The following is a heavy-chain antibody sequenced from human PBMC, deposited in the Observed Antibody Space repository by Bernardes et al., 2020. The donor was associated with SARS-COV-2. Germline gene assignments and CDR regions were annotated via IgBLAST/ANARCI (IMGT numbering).Heavy chain of an antibody. V-gene: IGHV3-21*01. Sequence: GGSLRLSCVASGFTVNINYMHWVRQAPGKGLEWVSSISSSSSYIYYADSEKGRFTISRDNAKNSLYLQMNSLRAEDTAVYYCASLAAAGTLYYYYGMDVWGQGTTVTVSS. CDR3: ASLAAAGTLYYYYGMDV. CDR2: ISSSSSYI. D-gene: IGHD6-13*01. CDR1: GFTVNINY. J-gene: IGHJ6*02.